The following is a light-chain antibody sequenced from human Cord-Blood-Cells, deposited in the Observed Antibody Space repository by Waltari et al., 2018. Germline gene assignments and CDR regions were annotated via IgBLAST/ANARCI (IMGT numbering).Light chain of an antibody. CDR1: STDGGGYPC. CDR3: SSYTSNVV. Sequence: QSALTQPPPVSGTPGQPITISGTGTSTDGGGYPCVPWSQQHPGKAPKLMFYDVINRPSGVSNRFSGSKSGNTASLTISGLQAEDEADYYCSSYTSNVVFGGGTKLTVL. J-gene: IGLJ2*01. V-gene: IGLV2-14*01. CDR2: DVI.